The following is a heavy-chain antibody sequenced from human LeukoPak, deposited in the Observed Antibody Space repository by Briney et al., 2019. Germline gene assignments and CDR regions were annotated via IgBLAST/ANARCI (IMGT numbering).Heavy chain of an antibody. J-gene: IGHJ1*01. V-gene: IGHV4-30-2*01. CDR2: IYHSGST. D-gene: IGHD3-16*01. CDR3: AREFGYFQH. Sequence: SETLSHTCTVSGGSISSGGYYWSWIRQPPGKGLEWIGYIYHSGSTYYNPSLKSRVTISVDRSKNQFSLKLSSVTAADTAVYYCAREFGYFQHWGQGTLVTVSS. CDR1: GGSISSGGYY.